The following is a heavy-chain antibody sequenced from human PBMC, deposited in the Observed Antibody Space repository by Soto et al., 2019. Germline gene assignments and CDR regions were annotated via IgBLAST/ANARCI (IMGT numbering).Heavy chain of an antibody. CDR3: ARESRAMDV. V-gene: IGHV1-46*01. Sequence: GASVKVSCKASGYTFTSYYIHWVRQAPGQGLEWMGIINPSSGGTSYAQKFQGRVTMTRDTSTSTVYMDLSSLRSEDTAVYYCARESRAMDVWGQGTTVTV. J-gene: IGHJ6*02. CDR1: GYTFTSYY. CDR2: INPSSGGT.